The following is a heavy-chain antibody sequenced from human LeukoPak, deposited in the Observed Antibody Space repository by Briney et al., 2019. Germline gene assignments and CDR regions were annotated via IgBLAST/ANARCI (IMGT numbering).Heavy chain of an antibody. Sequence: SVKVSCKASGGTFSSYAISWVRQAPGQGLEWMGRIIPILGMANYAQKFQGRVTITADKSTSTAYMELSSLRSEDTAVYYCARGGIAVQSYYYYGMHVWGQGTTVTVSS. CDR2: IIPILGMA. CDR3: ARGGIAVQSYYYYGMHV. J-gene: IGHJ6*02. V-gene: IGHV1-69*04. CDR1: GGTFSSYA. D-gene: IGHD6-19*01.